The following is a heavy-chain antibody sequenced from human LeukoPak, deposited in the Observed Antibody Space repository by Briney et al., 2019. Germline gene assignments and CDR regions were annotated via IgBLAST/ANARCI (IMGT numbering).Heavy chain of an antibody. Sequence: GGSLRLSCVVSGLRFRNYGMHWVRQAPGKGLVWVSHINSDGSWTSYADSVKGRFTISKDNAKNTVYLQMNSLRAEDTAVYYCVSFYETYWGRGTLVTVSS. CDR2: INSDGSWT. V-gene: IGHV3-74*01. D-gene: IGHD2/OR15-2a*01. CDR3: VSFYETY. CDR1: GLRFRNYG. J-gene: IGHJ4*02.